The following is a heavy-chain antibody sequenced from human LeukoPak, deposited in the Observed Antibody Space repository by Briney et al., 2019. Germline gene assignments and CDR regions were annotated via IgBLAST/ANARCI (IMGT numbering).Heavy chain of an antibody. CDR1: GGSISSSSYY. J-gene: IGHJ4*02. V-gene: IGHV4-30-2*01. D-gene: IGHD4-11*01. CDR2: IYHSGST. CDR3: ARGATVRPFDY. Sequence: SQTLSLTCTVSGGSISSSSYYWGWIRQPPGKGLEWIGYIYHSGSTYYNPSLKSRVTISVDRSKNQFSLKLSSVTAADTAVYYCARGATVRPFDYWGQGTLVTVSS.